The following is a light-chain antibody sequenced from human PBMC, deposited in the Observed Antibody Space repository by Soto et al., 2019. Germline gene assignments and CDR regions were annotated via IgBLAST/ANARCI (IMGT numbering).Light chain of an antibody. V-gene: IGKV3-11*01. CDR3: QQRSTWPLT. Sequence: EIVWTQSPATLSLSPGDRATLSCRASQSIGIYLAWYQQTPGQSPRLLIYEASNRATGVPAKFSGTGSGTDFTLTISSLESEDFGIYYCQQRSTWPLTFGGGTRVEI. CDR2: EAS. J-gene: IGKJ4*01. CDR1: QSIGIY.